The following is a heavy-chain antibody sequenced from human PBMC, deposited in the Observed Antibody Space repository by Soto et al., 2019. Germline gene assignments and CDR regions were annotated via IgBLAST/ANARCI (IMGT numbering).Heavy chain of an antibody. CDR1: SGVVNGGGYY. V-gene: IGHV4-30-4*01. Sequence: LSISGTLCSGVVNGGGYYFRLIRQPPGKGLEWIGYIYYSGSTYYNPSLKSRVTISVDTSKNQFSLKLSSVTAADTAVYYCASRKSAPYFDYWGQGTLVTVSS. CDR3: ASRKSAPYFDY. CDR2: IYYSGST. J-gene: IGHJ4*02.